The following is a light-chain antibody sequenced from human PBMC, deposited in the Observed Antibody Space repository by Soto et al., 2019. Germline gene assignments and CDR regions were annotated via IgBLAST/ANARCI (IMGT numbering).Light chain of an antibody. Sequence: DIQMTQSPSTLSASVGDRVTITCRSSQSISSWLAWYQQKPGKAPKLLIYKASSLESGVPSRFSGSGSGTEFTLTISSLQPDDFATYYCQQYNSYSLTFGGGTKVEIK. CDR2: KAS. V-gene: IGKV1-5*03. CDR3: QQYNSYSLT. J-gene: IGKJ4*01. CDR1: QSISSW.